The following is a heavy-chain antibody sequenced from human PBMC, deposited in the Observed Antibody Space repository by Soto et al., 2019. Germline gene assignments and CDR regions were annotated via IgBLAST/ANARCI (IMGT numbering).Heavy chain of an antibody. CDR2: IYPGDSDT. CDR3: ARQAAAGKYYYAMDV. Sequence: EVQLVQSGAEVKKPGESLKISCKGSGYSFTTYWIGWVRQMPGKGLEGMVIIYPGDSDTRYSPAFKGQVTISADKSINTTYLQWSSLKASDTAIYYCARQAAAGKYYYAMDVWDQGTTVTVSS. J-gene: IGHJ6*02. V-gene: IGHV5-51*01. D-gene: IGHD6-13*01. CDR1: GYSFTTYW.